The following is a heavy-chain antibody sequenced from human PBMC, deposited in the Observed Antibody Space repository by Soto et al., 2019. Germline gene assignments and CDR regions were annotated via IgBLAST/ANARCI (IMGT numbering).Heavy chain of an antibody. Sequence: LRLSCSASGFTFSIYAMHWVRQAPGKGLEYVSAVSTNGGTSYYADSVKGRFTISRDNSRNTLYLQMNSLRPEDTAVYYCVKDRAPRDGYKTQPGSWGLGTLVTVSS. J-gene: IGHJ5*02. V-gene: IGHV3-64D*06. CDR1: GFTFSIYA. D-gene: IGHD5-12*01. CDR3: VKDRAPRDGYKTQPGS. CDR2: VSTNGGTS.